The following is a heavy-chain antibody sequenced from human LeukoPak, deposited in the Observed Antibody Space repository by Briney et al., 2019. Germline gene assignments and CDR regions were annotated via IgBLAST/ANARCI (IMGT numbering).Heavy chain of an antibody. D-gene: IGHD5-12*01. CDR1: GGSISSYY. J-gene: IGHJ4*02. CDR3: ARGASGYNYGDY. Sequence: NPSETLSLTCTVSGGSISSYYWTWIRQPPGKGLEWIGYIYYSGSTNYNPSLKSRVTISVDTSKNQFSLKLTSVTAADTAVYYCARGASGYNYGDYWGQGALVTVSS. CDR2: IYYSGST. V-gene: IGHV4-59*12.